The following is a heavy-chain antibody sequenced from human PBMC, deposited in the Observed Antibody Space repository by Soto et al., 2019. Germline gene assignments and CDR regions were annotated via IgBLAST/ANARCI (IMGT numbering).Heavy chain of an antibody. V-gene: IGHV3-23*01. CDR2: ISGSGGST. CDR3: AKDSIAAAGRIDYYGMDV. Sequence: PGGSLRLSCVVSGFIFNTYGMSWVRQAPGKGLEWVSAISGSGGSTYYADSVKGRFTISRDNSKNTLYLQMNSLRAEDTAVYYCAKDSIAAAGRIDYYGMDVWGQGTTVTVS. J-gene: IGHJ6*02. CDR1: GFIFNTYG. D-gene: IGHD6-13*01.